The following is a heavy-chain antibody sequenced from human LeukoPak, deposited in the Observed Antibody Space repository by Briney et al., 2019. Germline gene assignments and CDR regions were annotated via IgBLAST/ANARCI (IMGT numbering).Heavy chain of an antibody. CDR3: TTVGWLQFRVFDY. V-gene: IGHV3-15*01. CDR1: GFTFSNAW. Sequence: GRSLRLAWAASGFTFSNAWMSWVRQAPGKGLEWVCRIKRKQYGGTTDYTATVKGRFTISRDDSQNTLYLQMNSLKTEDTAVYYCTTVGWLQFRVFDYWGQGTLVTVSS. D-gene: IGHD5-24*01. J-gene: IGHJ4*02. CDR2: IKRKQYGGTT.